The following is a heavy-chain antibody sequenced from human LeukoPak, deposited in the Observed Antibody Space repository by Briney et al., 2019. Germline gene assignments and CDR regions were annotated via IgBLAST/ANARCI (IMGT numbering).Heavy chain of an antibody. J-gene: IGHJ4*02. CDR1: GFTFSDYY. Sequence: GGSLRLSCAASGFTFSDYYMSWIRQAPGEGLEWVSYISSSGSTIYYADSVKGRFTISRDNAKNSLYLQMNSLRAEDTAVYYCASGFIPFPTTVGTLDYWGQGTLVTVSS. V-gene: IGHV3-11*01. CDR2: ISSSGSTI. D-gene: IGHD4-23*01. CDR3: ASGFIPFPTTVGTLDY.